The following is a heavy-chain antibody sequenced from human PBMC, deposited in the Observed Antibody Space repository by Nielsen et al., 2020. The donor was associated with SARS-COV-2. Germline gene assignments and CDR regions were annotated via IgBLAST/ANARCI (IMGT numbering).Heavy chain of an antibody. V-gene: IGHV3-48*03. CDR2: ISSSGSTI. D-gene: IGHD3-22*01. J-gene: IGHJ4*02. Sequence: GESLKISYAASGFTFSSYEMNWVRQAPGKGLEWVSYISSSGSTIYYADSVKGRFTISRDNAKNSLYLQMNSLRAEDTAVYYCAREGYYYDNPFWGQGTLVTVSS. CDR1: GFTFSSYE. CDR3: AREGYYYDNPF.